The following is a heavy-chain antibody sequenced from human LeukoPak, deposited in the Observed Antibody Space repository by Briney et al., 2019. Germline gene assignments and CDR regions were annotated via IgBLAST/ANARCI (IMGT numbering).Heavy chain of an antibody. Sequence: GGSLRLSCAAPGFTFSTFAMSWVRQAPGKGLEWVSTITGGGGSTYYADSVKGRFTISRDNSKNTLYLQMNSLRAEDTALYYCAKSSSYSVNSPSTYWGQGTLVTVSS. V-gene: IGHV3-23*01. J-gene: IGHJ4*02. CDR1: GFTFSTFA. CDR2: ITGGGGST. D-gene: IGHD4-23*01. CDR3: AKSSSYSVNSPSTY.